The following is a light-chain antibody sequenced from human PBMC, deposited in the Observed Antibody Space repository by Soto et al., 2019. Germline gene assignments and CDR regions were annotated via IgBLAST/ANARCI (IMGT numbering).Light chain of an antibody. Sequence: DIQMTHSPSSVSSSVGDRVTITCHASQDVSNYLNWYQQKPGKAPKLLIYDASNLETGVPSRFSGSGSGTEFTLTISSLQPDDFATYYCQHYNSYSEAFGQGTKVDI. J-gene: IGKJ1*01. CDR2: DAS. CDR1: QDVSNY. CDR3: QHYNSYSEA. V-gene: IGKV1-33*01.